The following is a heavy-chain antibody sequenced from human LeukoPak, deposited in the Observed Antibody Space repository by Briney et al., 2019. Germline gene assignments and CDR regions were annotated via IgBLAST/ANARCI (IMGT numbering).Heavy chain of an antibody. CDR2: INPDSGDT. CDR3: ASSDNHEYSSSLYYYYYYMDV. Sequence: ASVKVSCKASGYTFTGYYLHWVRQAPGQGLEWMGWINPDSGDTDYAQKFQGRVTMTRDTSIGTAYMELSSLRSEDTAVYYCASSDNHEYSSSLYYYYYYMDVWGQGTMVTVSS. D-gene: IGHD6-6*01. V-gene: IGHV1-2*02. CDR1: GYTFTGYY. J-gene: IGHJ6*03.